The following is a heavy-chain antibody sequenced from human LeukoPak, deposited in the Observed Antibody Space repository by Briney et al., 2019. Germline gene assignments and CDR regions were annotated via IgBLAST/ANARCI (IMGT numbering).Heavy chain of an antibody. Sequence: SQTLSLTCTVSGGSISSGGYYWSWIRQPPGKGLEWIGYIYHSGSTYYNPSLKSRVTISVDTSKNQFSLKLSSVTAADTAVYYCARHGGSGTPYYFDYWGQGTLVTVSS. CDR3: ARHGGSGTPYYFDY. D-gene: IGHD3-10*01. CDR2: IYHSGST. CDR1: GGSISSGGYY. J-gene: IGHJ4*02. V-gene: IGHV4-30-2*03.